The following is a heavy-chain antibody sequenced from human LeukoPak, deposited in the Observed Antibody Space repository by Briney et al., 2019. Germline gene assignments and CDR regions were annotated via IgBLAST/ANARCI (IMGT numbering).Heavy chain of an antibody. D-gene: IGHD3-22*01. CDR3: AGGYYYDRSLSD. CDR1: GYTFTSYG. CDR2: ISAYNGNT. V-gene: IGHV1-18*01. Sequence: ASVKVSCKASGYTFTSYGISWVRQAPGQGLEWMGWISAYNGNTNYAQKLQGRVTMTTDTSTSTAYMGLRSLRSDDTAVYYCAGGYYYDRSLSDWGQGTLVTVSS. J-gene: IGHJ4*02.